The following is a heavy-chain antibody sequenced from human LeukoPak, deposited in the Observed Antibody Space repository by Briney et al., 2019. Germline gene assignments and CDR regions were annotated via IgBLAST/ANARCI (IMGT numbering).Heavy chain of an antibody. J-gene: IGHJ4*02. Sequence: PGRSLRLSCAASGFTFSSYGMHWVRQAPGKGLEWVAVISYDGSNKYYADSVKGRFTSSRDNSKNTLYLQMNSLRAEDTAVYYCARGVRIAVAGNIDYWGQGTLVTVSS. CDR3: ARGVRIAVAGNIDY. D-gene: IGHD6-19*01. V-gene: IGHV3-30*03. CDR2: ISYDGSNK. CDR1: GFTFSSYG.